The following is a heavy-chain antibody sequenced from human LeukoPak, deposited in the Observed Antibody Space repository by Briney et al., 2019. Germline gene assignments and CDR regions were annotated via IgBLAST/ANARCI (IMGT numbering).Heavy chain of an antibody. V-gene: IGHV3-23*01. CDR1: GFTFSSYA. D-gene: IGHD6-13*01. CDR2: ISGSGGST. Sequence: GGSLRLSCAASGFTFSSYAMNWVRQAPGNGLEWVSAISGSGGSTYYADSVKGRFTISRDNSKNTLYLQMNSLRAEDTAVYYCAKGRSIAAAVDYWGQGTLVTVSS. CDR3: AKGRSIAAAVDY. J-gene: IGHJ4*02.